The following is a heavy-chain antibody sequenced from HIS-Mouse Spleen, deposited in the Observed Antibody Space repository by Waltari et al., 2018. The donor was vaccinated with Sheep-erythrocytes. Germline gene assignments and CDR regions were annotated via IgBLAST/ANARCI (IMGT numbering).Heavy chain of an antibody. D-gene: IGHD1-26*01. CDR1: GFTFSSYA. V-gene: IGHV3-30*04. Sequence: QVQLVESGGGVVQPGRSLRLSCAASGFTFSSYAMHWVRQAPGKGLEWVAVISYDGRKKYYADDVKGRFTISRDNSKNTLYLQMNSLRAEDTAVYYCARVSAGELKYYFDYWGQGTLVTVSS. CDR3: ARVSAGELKYYFDY. J-gene: IGHJ4*02. CDR2: ISYDGRKK.